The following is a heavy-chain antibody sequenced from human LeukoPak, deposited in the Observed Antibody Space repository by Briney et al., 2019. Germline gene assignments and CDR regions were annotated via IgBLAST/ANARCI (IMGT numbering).Heavy chain of an antibody. D-gene: IGHD1-26*01. CDR2: TYQRSKWYN. J-gene: IGHJ4*02. CDR3: VRDRELHY. V-gene: IGHV6-1*01. CDR1: GDSVSINSAA. Sequence: SQTLSLTCAISGDSVSINSAAWNWIRQSPSRGLEWLGRTYQRSKWYNDYAVSVKSRITINPDISKNQFSLQLNSVTAADTAVYYCVRDRELHYWGQGILVTVSS.